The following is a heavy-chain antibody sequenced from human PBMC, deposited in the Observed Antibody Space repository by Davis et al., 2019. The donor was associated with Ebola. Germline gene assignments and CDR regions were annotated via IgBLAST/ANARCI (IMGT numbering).Heavy chain of an antibody. CDR2: IRSKANNYAT. J-gene: IGHJ4*02. V-gene: IGHV3-73*01. CDR3: TRHVRGNEDY. Sequence: GESLKISCAAFGFTFSGSAMHWVRQASGKGLEWLGRIRSKANNYATTYAASVKGRFTISRDDSKNTAYLQMNSLKTDDTAVYYCTRHVRGNEDYWGQGTLVTVSS. CDR1: GFTFSGSA. D-gene: IGHD4-23*01.